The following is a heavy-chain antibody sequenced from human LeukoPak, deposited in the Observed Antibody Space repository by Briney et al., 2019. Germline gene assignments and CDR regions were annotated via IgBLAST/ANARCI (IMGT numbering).Heavy chain of an antibody. Sequence: ASVTVSCKSSGGSFSTYGITWVRQAPGQGLEWMGRIIPIFPTPNSAQKFQGRVTITTDESTSTAYMELSRLSSDATAVYYCARGRGSYFEDFDYWGQGTLVTVSS. J-gene: IGHJ4*02. D-gene: IGHD1-26*01. CDR2: IIPIFPTP. V-gene: IGHV1-69*05. CDR1: GGSFSTYG. CDR3: ARGRGSYFEDFDY.